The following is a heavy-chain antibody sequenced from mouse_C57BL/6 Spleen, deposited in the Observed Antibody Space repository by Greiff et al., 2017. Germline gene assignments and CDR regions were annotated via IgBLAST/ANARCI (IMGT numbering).Heavy chain of an antibody. CDR3: ARDYGSRYVYFDV. V-gene: IGHV1-18*01. J-gene: IGHJ1*03. CDR2: INPNNGGT. CDR1: GYTFTDYN. D-gene: IGHD1-1*01. Sequence: EVKLQESGPELVKPGASVKIPCKASGYTFTDYNMDWVKQSHGKSLEWIGDINPNNGGTIYNQKFKGKATLTVDKSSSTAYMELRSLTSEDTAVYYCARDYGSRYVYFDVWGTGTTVTVSS.